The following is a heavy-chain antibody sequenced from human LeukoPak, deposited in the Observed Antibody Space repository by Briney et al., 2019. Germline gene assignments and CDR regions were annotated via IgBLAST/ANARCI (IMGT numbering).Heavy chain of an antibody. CDR3: ARDNYYDSSGYYFGAFDI. D-gene: IGHD3-22*01. Sequence: SETLSLTCTVSGGSISSSSYYWGWIRQPPGKGLEWIGSIYYSGSTYYNPSLKSRVTISVDTSKNQFSLKLSSVTAADTAVYYCARDNYYDSSGYYFGAFDIWGQGTMVTVSS. J-gene: IGHJ3*02. CDR2: IYYSGST. CDR1: GGSISSSSYY. V-gene: IGHV4-39*07.